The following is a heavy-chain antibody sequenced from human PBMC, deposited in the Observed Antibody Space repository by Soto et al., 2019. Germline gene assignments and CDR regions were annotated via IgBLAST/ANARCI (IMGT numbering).Heavy chain of an antibody. CDR1: GFTFSSNW. D-gene: IGHD2-21*01. CDR2: MNPDGSTR. V-gene: IGHV3-74*01. Sequence: EVQLVESGGDLVQPGGSLRLSCEASGFTFSSNWMHWVRQGPGKGLVWVSRMNPDGSTRGYADSVKGRFTISRDNARNTVVLQMSSLRAEDTAVYYCARGGEVGAGQYYLGDSWGQGTLVPVSS. CDR3: ARGGEVGAGQYYLGDS. J-gene: IGHJ4*02.